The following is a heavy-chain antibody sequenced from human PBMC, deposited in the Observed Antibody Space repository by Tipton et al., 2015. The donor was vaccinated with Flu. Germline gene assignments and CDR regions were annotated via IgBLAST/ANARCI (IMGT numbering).Heavy chain of an antibody. J-gene: IGHJ6*02. CDR1: GFTFSSYE. CDR3: ARARLVLLGGAQSGLDV. V-gene: IGHV3-48*03. Sequence: SLRLSCAASGFTFSSYEMNWVRQAPGKRLEWVSYISNSDTTIYYADSVKGRFTISRDNAKNSLYLQMNSLRVEDTAKYYCARARLVLLGGAQSGLDVWGQGTTVTVSS. D-gene: IGHD3-16*01. CDR2: ISNSDTTI.